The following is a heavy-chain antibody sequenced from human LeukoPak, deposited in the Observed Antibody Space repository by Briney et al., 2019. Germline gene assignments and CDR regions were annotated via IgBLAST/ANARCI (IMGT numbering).Heavy chain of an antibody. J-gene: IGHJ5*02. CDR2: ISGDGDNT. Sequence: GGSLRLPCVASGFTLDDSALHWVRQAPGKGLEWISLISGDGDNTYYADSVKGRFTISRDTSTNSLYLQMSSLRAEDTAFYYCAKGVRSGTYYNCFDPWGQGTLVTVSS. CDR3: AKGVRSGTYYNCFDP. D-gene: IGHD1-26*01. CDR1: GFTLDDSA. V-gene: IGHV3-43*02.